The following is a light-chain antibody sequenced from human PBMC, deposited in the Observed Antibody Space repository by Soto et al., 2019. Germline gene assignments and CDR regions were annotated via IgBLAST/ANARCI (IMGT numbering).Light chain of an antibody. Sequence: DIQMTQSPSSLSASVGDRVTITCRASQTMSSYLNWYQQKPGKAPKPLIYAASSLQSGVPSRFSGSGSGTDFTLIISSLQPEDFATYYCQQSYNTPWTFGQGTKVEIK. CDR2: AAS. CDR3: QQSYNTPWT. J-gene: IGKJ1*01. CDR1: QTMSSY. V-gene: IGKV1-39*01.